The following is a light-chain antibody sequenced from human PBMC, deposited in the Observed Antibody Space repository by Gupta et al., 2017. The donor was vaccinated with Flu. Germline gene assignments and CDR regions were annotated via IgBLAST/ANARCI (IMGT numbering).Light chain of an antibody. V-gene: IGKV1-39*01. CDR1: QSISTY. J-gene: IGKJ3*01. CDR3: QQNYNTPLFT. Sequence: SYLSASVGDRVTITCRASQSISTYLNWYKQKPGKAPKLLIYAASSWQSGVPSRFSGSGSGTDFTLTISSRQPEDFAAYYYQQNYNTPLFTFGPGTKVDI. CDR2: AAS.